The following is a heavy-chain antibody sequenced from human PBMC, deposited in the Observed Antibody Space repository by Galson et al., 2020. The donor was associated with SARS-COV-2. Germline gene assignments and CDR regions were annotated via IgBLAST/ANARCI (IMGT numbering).Heavy chain of an antibody. CDR3: ARDQSDAFDI. CDR2: ISGSSSYI. Sequence: AGSLRLSCAVSGFTFSTDSMNWVRQAPGKGLEWVSSISGSSSYIYYAASVKGRFTIFRDNAKNSLYLQMNSLRAEDTAVYYCARDQSDAFDIWGLGTMVTVSS. CDR1: GFTFSTDS. J-gene: IGHJ3*02. V-gene: IGHV3-21*01.